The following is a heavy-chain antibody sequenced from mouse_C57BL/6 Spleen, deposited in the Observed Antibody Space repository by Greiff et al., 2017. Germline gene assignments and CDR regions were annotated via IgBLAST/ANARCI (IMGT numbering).Heavy chain of an antibody. CDR2: IRSKSNNYAT. D-gene: IGHD2-3*01. CDR1: GFSFNTYA. Sequence: EVHLVESGGGLVQPKGSLKLSCAASGFSFNTYAMNWVRQAPGKGLEWVARIRSKSNNYATYYADSVKDRFTISRDDSESMLYLQMNNLKTEDTAMYYCVREGLLLDYWGQGTTLTVSS. CDR3: VREGLLLDY. V-gene: IGHV10-1*01. J-gene: IGHJ2*01.